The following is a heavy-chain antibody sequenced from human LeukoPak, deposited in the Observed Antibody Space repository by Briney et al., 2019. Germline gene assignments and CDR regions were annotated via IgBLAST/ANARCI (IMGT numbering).Heavy chain of an antibody. CDR2: ISSSGSTI. Sequence: KPGGSLRLSCAASGFTFSDYYMSWIRQAPGKGLEWVSYISSSGSTIYYADSVKGRFTISRDNAKNSLYLQMNSLRAEDTAVYYCALREMATIDFDYWGQGTLVTLSS. D-gene: IGHD5-24*01. CDR3: ALREMATIDFDY. CDR1: GFTFSDYY. V-gene: IGHV3-11*01. J-gene: IGHJ4*02.